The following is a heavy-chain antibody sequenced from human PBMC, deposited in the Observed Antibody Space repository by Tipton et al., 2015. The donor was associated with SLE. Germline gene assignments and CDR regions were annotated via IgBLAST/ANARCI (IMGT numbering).Heavy chain of an antibody. CDR2: IYYSGST. V-gene: IGHV4-59*08. CDR1: GGSISSYY. J-gene: IGHJ6*02. D-gene: IGHD3-22*01. Sequence: TLSLTCTVSGGSISSYYWSWIRQPPGKGLEWIGYIYYSGSTNYNPSLKSRVTISVDTSKNQFSLKLSSVTAADTAVYYCARLPAIHSGGYYDGMDVWGQGTTVTVSS. CDR3: ARLPAIHSGGYYDGMDV.